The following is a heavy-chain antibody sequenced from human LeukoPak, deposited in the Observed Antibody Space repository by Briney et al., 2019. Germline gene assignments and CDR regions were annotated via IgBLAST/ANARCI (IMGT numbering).Heavy chain of an antibody. CDR2: ISFNGRNT. V-gene: IGHV3-23*01. CDR3: ASDIELST. Sequence: GGSLRHSCAASGFNFADSAMSWVRQTPRKGLEWVSLISFNGRNTYYGDSVKGRFTISRDHSKDTVYLQMNSLRAEDTAIFYCASDIELSTWGPGTMVTVSS. CDR1: GFNFADSA. J-gene: IGHJ3*01. D-gene: IGHD5-12*01.